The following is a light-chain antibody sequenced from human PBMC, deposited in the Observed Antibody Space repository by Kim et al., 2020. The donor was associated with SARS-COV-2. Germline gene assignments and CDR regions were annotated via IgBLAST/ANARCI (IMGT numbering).Light chain of an antibody. CDR2: DAS. J-gene: IGKJ4*01. Sequence: SPGEGASLSSRASKSCGDFLGWYQQKPGQTPSLVIFDASNRATGIPARFSGSGSGTDFALTITNLEPDDFAVYYCQQRYSWPLTFGGGTKVNIK. V-gene: IGKV3-11*01. CDR1: KSCGDF. CDR3: QQRYSWPLT.